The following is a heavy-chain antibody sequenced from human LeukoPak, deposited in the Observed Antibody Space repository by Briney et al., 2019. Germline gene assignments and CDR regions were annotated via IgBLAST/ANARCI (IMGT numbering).Heavy chain of an antibody. V-gene: IGHV3-23*01. Sequence: PGGSLRLSCAASGFSFSSYAMSWVRQAPGKGLEWVSAISDSGGGTSYADSVTGRFTISRDNSKNTLYLQMNSLRAEDTAVYYCAKRRLGDFGFWGQGTLVAVSS. CDR3: AKRRLGDFGF. D-gene: IGHD3-16*01. J-gene: IGHJ4*02. CDR1: GFSFSSYA. CDR2: ISDSGGGT.